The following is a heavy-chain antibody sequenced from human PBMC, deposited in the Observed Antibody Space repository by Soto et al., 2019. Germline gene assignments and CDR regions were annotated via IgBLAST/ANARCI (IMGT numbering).Heavy chain of an antibody. CDR1: GLTVSSNY. CDR2: IYSGGST. Sequence: PGGSLRLSCAASGLTVSSNYMSWVRQAPGKGLEWVSVIYSGGSTYYADSVKGRFTISRDNSKNTLYLQMNSLRAEDTAVYYCARDMVRGLYPEYFQHWGQGT. J-gene: IGHJ1*01. D-gene: IGHD3-10*01. CDR3: ARDMVRGLYPEYFQH. V-gene: IGHV3-66*01.